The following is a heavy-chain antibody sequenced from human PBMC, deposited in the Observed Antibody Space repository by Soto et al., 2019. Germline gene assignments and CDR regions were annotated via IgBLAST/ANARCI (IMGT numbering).Heavy chain of an antibody. V-gene: IGHV3-53*01. CDR1: GFSISDNY. CDR2: LYSGGTAT. CDR3: GRGAPGGAIGGFYFAS. Sequence: GGSLRLFCAASGFSISDNYMTWVRQAPGKGLEWVSVLYSGGTATSYADSVKGRFTVSRDTSKNTLSLQLDSLRAEDTAVYYRGRGAPGGAIGGFYFASGGRGTLVTVSS. J-gene: IGHJ4*02. D-gene: IGHD3-16*01.